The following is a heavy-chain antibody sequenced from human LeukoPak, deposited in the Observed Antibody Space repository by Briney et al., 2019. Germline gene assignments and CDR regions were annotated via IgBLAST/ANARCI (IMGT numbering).Heavy chain of an antibody. J-gene: IGHJ4*02. D-gene: IGHD3-9*01. CDR3: AKADYDILTGYYQY. Sequence: PGGSLRLSCAASGFTFSSYGMSWVRQAPGKGLEWVSAISGSGGSTYYADSVKGRFTISRDNSKNTLYLQMNSLRAEDTAVYYCAKADYDILTGYYQYWGQGTLVTVSS. V-gene: IGHV3-23*01. CDR1: GFTFSSYG. CDR2: ISGSGGST.